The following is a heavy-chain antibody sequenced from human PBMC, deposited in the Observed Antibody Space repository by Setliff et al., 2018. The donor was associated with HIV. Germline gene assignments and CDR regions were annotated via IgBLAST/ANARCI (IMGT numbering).Heavy chain of an antibody. D-gene: IGHD3-16*02. V-gene: IGHV4-31*03. CDR2: IYYRGST. J-gene: IGHJ4*02. Sequence: SETLSLTCTVSGGSISSGGYYWSWIRQHPGKGLEWIGYIYYRGSTHYNPSLKSRVTISVDTSKNQFSLKLSSVTAADTAVYYCASGRVRQSRKFGGVIVLPPFDYWGQGTLVTVSS. CDR3: ASGRVRQSRKFGGVIVLPPFDY. CDR1: GGSISSGGYY.